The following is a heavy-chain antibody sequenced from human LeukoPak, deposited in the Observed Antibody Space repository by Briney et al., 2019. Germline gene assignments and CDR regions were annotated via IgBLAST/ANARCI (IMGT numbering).Heavy chain of an antibody. CDR3: AKEELGHWYFDL. CDR2: ISGSGGST. J-gene: IGHJ2*01. D-gene: IGHD7-27*01. Sequence: PGGSLRLSCAASGFTFSSYTMSWVRQAPGKGLEWVSAISGSGGSTYYADSVKGRFTISRDNSKNTLYLQMNSLRAEDTVVYYCAKEELGHWYFDLWGRGTLVTVSS. V-gene: IGHV3-23*01. CDR1: GFTFSSYT.